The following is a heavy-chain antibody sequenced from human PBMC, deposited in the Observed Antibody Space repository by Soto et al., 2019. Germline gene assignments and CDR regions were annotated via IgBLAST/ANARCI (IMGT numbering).Heavy chain of an antibody. J-gene: IGHJ6*03. CDR1: GFTFSSYW. V-gene: IGHV3-74*01. Sequence: GSLRLSCAASGFTFSSYWMHWVRQAPGKGLVWVSRINSDGSSTSYADSVKGRFTISRDNAKNTLYLQMNSLRAEDTAVYYCARSAYYDFWSGYYPDPYYYYYYMDVWGKGTTVTVSS. CDR2: INSDGSST. CDR3: ARSAYYDFWSGYYPDPYYYYYYMDV. D-gene: IGHD3-3*01.